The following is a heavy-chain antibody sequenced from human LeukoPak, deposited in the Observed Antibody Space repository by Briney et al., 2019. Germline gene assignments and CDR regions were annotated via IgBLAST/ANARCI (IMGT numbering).Heavy chain of an antibody. CDR2: IKQDGSEK. CDR1: GFTFKTYS. V-gene: IGHV3-7*01. CDR3: ARVDTAMRAFDI. J-gene: IGHJ3*02. Sequence: GGSLRLSCAASGFTFKTYSMNWVRQAPGKGLEWVANIKQDGSEKSYVDSVKGRFTISRDNAKNSLYLQMNSLRAEDTAVYYCARVDTAMRAFDIWGQGTMVTVSS. D-gene: IGHD5-18*01.